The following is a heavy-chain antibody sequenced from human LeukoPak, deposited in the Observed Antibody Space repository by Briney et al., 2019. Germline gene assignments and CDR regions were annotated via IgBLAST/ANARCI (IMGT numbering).Heavy chain of an antibody. V-gene: IGHV4-59*11. Sequence: SETLSLTCTVSGGSISSHFWSWIRQSPEKGLEWIGHIDYSGSTNSNPSLKSRVTMSVDTSKNQFSLRLSSVTAADTAVYFCARADRSDYYSAPNAFDIWGQGTLVTVSS. CDR1: GGSISSHF. D-gene: IGHD3-22*01. J-gene: IGHJ4*02. CDR3: ARADRSDYYSAPNAFDI. CDR2: IDYSGST.